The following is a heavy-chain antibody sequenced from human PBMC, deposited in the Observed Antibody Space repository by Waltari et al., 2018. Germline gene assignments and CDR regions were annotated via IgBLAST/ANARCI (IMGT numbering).Heavy chain of an antibody. CDR1: GYIFSNYG. CDR3: ARDDVDSSNFGGF. J-gene: IGHJ4*02. Sequence: LVQSGAEVKKPGASVKVSCKGSGYIFSNYGITWVRQAPGQGLEWMGWIYGYDGNTKHEQKFQDRVTLTTDTSTSTAYMELRSLRSDDTAVYFCARDDVDSSNFGGFWGQGTLVTVSS. V-gene: IGHV1-18*04. CDR2: IYGYDGNT. D-gene: IGHD3-3*02.